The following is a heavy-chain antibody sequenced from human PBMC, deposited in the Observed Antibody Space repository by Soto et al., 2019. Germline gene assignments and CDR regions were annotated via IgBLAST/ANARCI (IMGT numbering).Heavy chain of an antibody. CDR3: AIEYGSGSRFDY. CDR2: ISAYNGNT. CDR1: GYTFTSYG. J-gene: IGHJ4*02. D-gene: IGHD3-10*01. V-gene: IGHV1-18*01. Sequence: QVQLVQSGAEVKKPGASVKVSCKASGYTFTSYGISWVRQAPGQGLEWMGWISAYNGNTNYAQKLQGRVTMPTDTSTGTASMEPRCLRSDDTAVYCRAIEYGSGSRFDYWGQGTLVTVSS.